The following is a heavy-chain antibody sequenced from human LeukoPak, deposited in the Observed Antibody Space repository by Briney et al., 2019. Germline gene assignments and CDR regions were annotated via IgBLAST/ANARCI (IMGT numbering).Heavy chain of an antibody. D-gene: IGHD6-19*01. CDR3: ARGGEDSSGWYEHFDY. Sequence: PGGSLRLSCAASGFTFSSYSMNWVRQAPGKGLEWVSSISSSSSYIYYADSVKGRLTISRDNAKNSLYLQMNSLRAEDTAVYYCARGGEDSSGWYEHFDYWGQGTLVTVSS. J-gene: IGHJ4*02. V-gene: IGHV3-21*01. CDR2: ISSSSSYI. CDR1: GFTFSSYS.